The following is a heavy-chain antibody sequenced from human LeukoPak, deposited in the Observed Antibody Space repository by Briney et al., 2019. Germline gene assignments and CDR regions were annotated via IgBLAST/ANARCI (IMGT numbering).Heavy chain of an antibody. J-gene: IGHJ3*02. CDR1: GGSISSSSYY. Sequence: SETLSLTCTVSGGSISSSSYYWGWIRQHPGKGLEWIGYIYYSGSTYYNPSLKSRVTISVDTSKNQFSLKLSSVTAADTAVYYCARDLTTVVTGGAFDIWGQGTMVTVSS. D-gene: IGHD4-23*01. V-gene: IGHV4-31*03. CDR2: IYYSGST. CDR3: ARDLTTVVTGGAFDI.